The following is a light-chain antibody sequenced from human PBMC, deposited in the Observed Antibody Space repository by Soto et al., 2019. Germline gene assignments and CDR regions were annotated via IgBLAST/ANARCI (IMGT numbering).Light chain of an antibody. V-gene: IGKV3-15*01. CDR3: QQYNNWPPSII. J-gene: IGKJ5*01. CDR1: ESVSSN. Sequence: VMTQSPATLSVSPGERVTLSCRASESVSSNLAWYQQRPGQAPRLLIYGASTRATETPLRFRGSGSGTEFTLTISSLQSEDFAVYYCQQYNNWPPSIIFGPGTRLEIK. CDR2: GAS.